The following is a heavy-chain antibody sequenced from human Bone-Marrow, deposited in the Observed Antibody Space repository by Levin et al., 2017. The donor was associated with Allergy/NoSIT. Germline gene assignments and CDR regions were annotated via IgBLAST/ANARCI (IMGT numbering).Heavy chain of an antibody. CDR3: TRGFDCTNGVCSDDAFDI. Sequence: GESLKISCTGSGFTFGDYGMSWLRQAPGKGLEWIGFIRRKPYGGTTEYAASVKGRFTISRDDSKSIAYLQMNSLKTEDTAVYYCTRGFDCTNGVCSDDAFDIWGQGTMVTVSS. CDR2: IRRKPYGGTT. D-gene: IGHD2-8*01. V-gene: IGHV3-49*03. CDR1: GFTFGDYG. J-gene: IGHJ3*02.